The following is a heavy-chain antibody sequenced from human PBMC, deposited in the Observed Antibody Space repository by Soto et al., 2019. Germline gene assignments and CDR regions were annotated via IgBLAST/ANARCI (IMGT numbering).Heavy chain of an antibody. Sequence: QVQLVESGGGVVQPGRSLRLSCSASGFTFNSYGLHWVRQAPGKGLEWVAVISYDGSNKYYADSVKGRFTISRDNSKNTLYLQMNSLRAEDTAVYCCAKSVSYYDSGRASYHYGMDVWGQGTTVTVSS. J-gene: IGHJ6*02. V-gene: IGHV3-30*18. CDR2: ISYDGSNK. D-gene: IGHD3-10*01. CDR3: AKSVSYYDSGRASYHYGMDV. CDR1: GFTFNSYG.